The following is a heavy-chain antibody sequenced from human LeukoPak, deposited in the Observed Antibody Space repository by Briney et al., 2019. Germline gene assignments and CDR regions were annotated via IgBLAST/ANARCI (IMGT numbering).Heavy chain of an antibody. D-gene: IGHD2-8*01. CDR3: ARHVPPPVNGMDY. V-gene: IGHV4-39*01. CDR2: VYYTGST. J-gene: IGHJ4*02. CDR1: SGSISGDTSY. Sequence: PSEILSLTCTVSSGSISGDTSYWGWIRQPPGKGLEWIASVYYTGSTYYNPSPRSRVTISVDTSKNQFFLKIDSLTAADTAVYYCARHVPPPVNGMDYWGLGTLVAVSS.